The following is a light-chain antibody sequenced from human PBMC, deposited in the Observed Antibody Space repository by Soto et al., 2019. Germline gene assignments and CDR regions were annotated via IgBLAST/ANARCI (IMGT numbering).Light chain of an antibody. CDR3: SSYSGTNNDV. J-gene: IGLJ7*01. V-gene: IGLV2-8*01. Sequence: QSALTQPPSASGSPGQSVTISCTGTSSDVGGYNFVSWYQQHPGKAPKLISYDVTKRPSGVTDRFSGSKSGNTDCLTVSGLQAEDEADYYCSSYSGTNNDVFGAGTQLTVL. CDR2: DVT. CDR1: SSDVGGYNF.